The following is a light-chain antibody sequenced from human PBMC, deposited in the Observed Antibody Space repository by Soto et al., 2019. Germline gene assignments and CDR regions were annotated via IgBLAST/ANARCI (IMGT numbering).Light chain of an antibody. CDR2: EVS. J-gene: IGLJ1*01. V-gene: IGLV2-8*01. CDR3: SSYAGSNNFGV. Sequence: QSVLTQPPSASESPGQSVTISCTGTSSDVGGYNYVSWYQQHPGKAPKLMIYEVSKRPSGVPDRFSGSKSGNTASLTVSGLQAEDEADYYCSSYAGSNNFGVFGTGTKLTV. CDR1: SSDVGGYNY.